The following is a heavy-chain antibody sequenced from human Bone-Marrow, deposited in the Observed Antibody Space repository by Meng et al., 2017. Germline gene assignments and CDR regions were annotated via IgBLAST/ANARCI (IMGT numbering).Heavy chain of an antibody. D-gene: IGHD6-19*01. CDR3: ARDGYSSGTQPNYFDY. CDR2: ISAYNGNT. J-gene: IGHJ4*02. Sequence: ASVKVSCKASGGTFSSYAISWVRQAPGQGLEWMGGISAYNGNTNYAQKLQGRVTMTTDTSTSTAYMELRSLRSDDTAVYYCARDGYSSGTQPNYFDYWGQGTLVTVSS. V-gene: IGHV1-18*01. CDR1: GGTFSSYA.